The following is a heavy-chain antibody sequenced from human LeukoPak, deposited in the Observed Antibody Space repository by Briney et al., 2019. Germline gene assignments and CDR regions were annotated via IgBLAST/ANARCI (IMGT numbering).Heavy chain of an antibody. D-gene: IGHD6-13*01. J-gene: IGHJ4*02. CDR2: INPNSGGT. CDR1: GYTFTGYY. CDR3: ATTRRYSSSWLFDY. Sequence: ASVKVSCKASGYTFTGYYMHWVRQAPGQGLEWMGRINPNSGGTNYAQKFQGRGTMTRDTSISTAYMELSRLRSDDTAVYYCATTRRYSSSWLFDYWGQGTLVTVSS. V-gene: IGHV1-2*06.